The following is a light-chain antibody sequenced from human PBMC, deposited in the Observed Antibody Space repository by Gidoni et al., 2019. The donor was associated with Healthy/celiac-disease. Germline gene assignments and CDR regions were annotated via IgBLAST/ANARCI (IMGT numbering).Light chain of an antibody. Sequence: DIQMTQSPSSLSASVGDRVTITCRASQSISSYLNWYPQNPGKAPKLLIYAASSLQSGVPSRFSGSGSGTDFTLTISSLQPEDFATYYCQQSYSTPPTFGQGTKVEIK. J-gene: IGKJ1*01. V-gene: IGKV1-39*01. CDR1: QSISSY. CDR2: AAS. CDR3: QQSYSTPPT.